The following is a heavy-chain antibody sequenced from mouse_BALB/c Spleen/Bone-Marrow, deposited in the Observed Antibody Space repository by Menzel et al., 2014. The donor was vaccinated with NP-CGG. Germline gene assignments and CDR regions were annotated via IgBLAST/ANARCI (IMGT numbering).Heavy chain of an antibody. Sequence: EVKLVESGGDLVKPGGSLKLSCVASGFTFSSYGMSWVRQTPDKRLEWVATISSGGSSTYYPASVKGRFTISRDNAKSTLYLQMSSLNSQDTAMYYYARRPHHAKSHFDCWGQGTPLTVSS. CDR2: ISSGGSST. CDR1: GFTFSSYG. CDR3: ARRPHHAKSHFDC. J-gene: IGHJ2*01. V-gene: IGHV5-6*02. D-gene: IGHD1-3*01.